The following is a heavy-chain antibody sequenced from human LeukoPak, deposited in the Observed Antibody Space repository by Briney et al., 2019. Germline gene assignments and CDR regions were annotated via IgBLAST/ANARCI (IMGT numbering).Heavy chain of an antibody. CDR3: ARGYNYGYSAF. V-gene: IGHV3-11*04. Sequence: PGGSLRLSCAASGFTFSDFSMSWIRQAPGKGLQWVSHISSSGSTIYYADSVKGRFTISRDNAKNSLYLQMNSLRAEDTAVYYCARGYNYGYSAFWGQGTLVTVSS. J-gene: IGHJ4*02. CDR1: GFTFSDFS. D-gene: IGHD5-18*01. CDR2: ISSSGSTI.